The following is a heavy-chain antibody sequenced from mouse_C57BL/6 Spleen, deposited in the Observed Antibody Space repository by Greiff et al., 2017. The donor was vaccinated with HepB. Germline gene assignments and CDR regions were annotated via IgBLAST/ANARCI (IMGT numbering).Heavy chain of an antibody. Sequence: EVKVEESGGGLVKPGGSLKLSCAASGFTFSDYGMHWVRQAPEKGLEWVAYISSGSSTIYYADTVKGRFTISRDNAKNTLFLQMTSLRSEDTAMYYCAKGATLGDGFDYWGQGTTLTVSS. CDR2: ISSGSSTI. V-gene: IGHV5-17*01. CDR1: GFTFSDYG. D-gene: IGHD2-13*01. CDR3: AKGATLGDGFDY. J-gene: IGHJ2*01.